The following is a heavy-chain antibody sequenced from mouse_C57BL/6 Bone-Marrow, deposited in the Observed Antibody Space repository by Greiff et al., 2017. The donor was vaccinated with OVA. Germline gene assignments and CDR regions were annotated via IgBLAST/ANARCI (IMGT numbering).Heavy chain of an antibody. J-gene: IGHJ3*01. V-gene: IGHV1-62-2*01. CDR3: ARDEDRYGYDPAWFAY. Sequence: VQLQQSGAELVKPGASVKLSCKASGYTFTEYTIHWVKQRSGQGLEWIGWFYPGSGSIKYNEKFKDKATLTADKSSSTVYMELSRLTSEDSAVYFCARDEDRYGYDPAWFAYWGQGTLVTVSA. D-gene: IGHD2-2*01. CDR2: FYPGSGSI. CDR1: GYTFTEYT.